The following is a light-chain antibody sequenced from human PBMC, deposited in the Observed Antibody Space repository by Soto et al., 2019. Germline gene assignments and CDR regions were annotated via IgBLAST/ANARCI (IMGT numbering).Light chain of an antibody. Sequence: SLPSQALAASLTPWQGVCISCSGTRSTVRRNSGSWNHHVPGTTPKLPIYSHGQRPSGVHDRISGSTSGSSASLAISGLKPECKGVYYSAAWDDRLNGGVLGGGTKVTV. J-gene: IGLJ3*02. V-gene: IGLV1-44*01. CDR1: RSTVRRNS. CDR3: AAWDDRLNGGV. CDR2: SHG.